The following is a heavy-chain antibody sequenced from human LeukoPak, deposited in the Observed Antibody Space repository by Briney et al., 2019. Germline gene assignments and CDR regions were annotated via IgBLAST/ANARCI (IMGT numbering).Heavy chain of an antibody. Sequence: PGGSLRLSCAASGFTFSSYAMSWVRQAAGKGLDWVSAISGSGGSTYYADSVKGRFTISRDNAKNTLYLQMNSLRAEDTAVHYWAKARYGLVVTPPLSSTKYNLFDPCGQGCLVTVSS. CDR3: AKARYGLVVTPPLSSTKYNLFDP. D-gene: IGHD2-21*02. CDR2: ISGSGGST. J-gene: IGHJ5*02. V-gene: IGHV3-23*01. CDR1: GFTFSSYA.